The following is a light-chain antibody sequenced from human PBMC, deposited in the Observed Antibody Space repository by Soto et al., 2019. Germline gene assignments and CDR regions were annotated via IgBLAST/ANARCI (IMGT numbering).Light chain of an antibody. CDR3: QQYGASPLT. V-gene: IGKV3-20*01. Sequence: ENVLTQSPGTLSLSPGERATLSCRASQSVRSSYLAWYQQKAGQAPRLLIYGVSSRATGIPDRFSGSGSGTDFTLTISRLEPEDFAVYYCQQYGASPLTFGGGTKVEIK. CDR2: GVS. CDR1: QSVRSSY. J-gene: IGKJ4*01.